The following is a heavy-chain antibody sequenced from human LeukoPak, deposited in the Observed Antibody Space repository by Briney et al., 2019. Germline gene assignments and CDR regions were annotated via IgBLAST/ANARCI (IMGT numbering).Heavy chain of an antibody. V-gene: IGHV3-9*01. CDR1: GFKFQDYG. D-gene: IGHD3-16*01. CDR3: VKEKDGLHYFDF. Sequence: GGSLRLSCAASGFKFQDYGMHWVRQAPGKGLEWVSGINRRSTSIGYADSVEGRFSISRDNAENSLYLQINCLRPEDTALYYCVKEKDGLHYFDFWGQGALVTVSS. J-gene: IGHJ4*02. CDR2: INRRSTSI.